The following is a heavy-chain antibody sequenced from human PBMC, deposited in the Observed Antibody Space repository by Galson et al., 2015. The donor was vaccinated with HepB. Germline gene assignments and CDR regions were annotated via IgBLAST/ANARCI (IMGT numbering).Heavy chain of an antibody. CDR3: ARGYGDYAFVY. J-gene: IGHJ4*02. CDR1: GFTFSSYA. CDR2: IWYDGGKK. D-gene: IGHD4-17*01. V-gene: IGHV3-30*04. Sequence: SGFTFSSYAMDWVRQAPGKGLEWVAVIWYDGGKKYYADSVKGRFTISRDNSKNILYLQMNNLRAEDTAVYYCARGYGDYAFVYWGQGTLVTVSS.